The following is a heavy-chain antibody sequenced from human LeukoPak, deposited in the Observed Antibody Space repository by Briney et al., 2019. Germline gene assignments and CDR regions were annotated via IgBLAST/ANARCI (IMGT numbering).Heavy chain of an antibody. V-gene: IGHV4-34*01. CDR1: GGSISSYF. CDR2: INHSGST. CDR3: ASRGIAVAGGY. J-gene: IGHJ4*02. Sequence: SETLSLTCTVSGGSISSYFWSWIRQPPGKGLEWIGEINHSGSTNYNPSLKSRVTISVDTSKNQFSLKLSSVTAADTAVYYCASRGIAVAGGYWGQGTLVTVSS. D-gene: IGHD6-19*01.